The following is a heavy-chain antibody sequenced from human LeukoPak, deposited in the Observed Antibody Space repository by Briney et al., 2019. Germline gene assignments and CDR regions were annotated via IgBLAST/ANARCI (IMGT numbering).Heavy chain of an antibody. Sequence: PGGSLRLSCAASGFTFDAYAMHWVRQAPGEGLEWMAVIWYDGSRKEYADSVKGRFTVSRDNSKNTLDMQMNSLRAEDTAVYYCARGYCSGANCRRYYYYGMDVWGQGTTVTVSS. J-gene: IGHJ6*02. CDR1: GFTFDAYA. CDR2: IWYDGSRK. CDR3: ARGYCSGANCRRYYYYGMDV. V-gene: IGHV3-33*01. D-gene: IGHD4/OR15-4a*01.